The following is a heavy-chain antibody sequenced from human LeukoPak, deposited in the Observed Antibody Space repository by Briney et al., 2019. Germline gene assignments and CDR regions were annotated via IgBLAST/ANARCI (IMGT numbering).Heavy chain of an antibody. CDR1: GYTFTGYY. D-gene: IGHD5-24*01. CDR2: INPNSGGT. Sequence: ASVKVSCKASGYTFTGYYMHWVRQAPGQGLEWMGWINPNSGGTNYAQKFQGRVTMTRDTSISTAYMELSRPRSDDTAVYYCARVVGDGYNFDYWGQGTLVTVSS. CDR3: ARVVGDGYNFDY. V-gene: IGHV1-2*02. J-gene: IGHJ4*02.